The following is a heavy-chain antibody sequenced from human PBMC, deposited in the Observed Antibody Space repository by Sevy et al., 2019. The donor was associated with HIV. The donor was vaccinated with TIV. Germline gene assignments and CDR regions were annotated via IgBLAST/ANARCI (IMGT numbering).Heavy chain of an antibody. V-gene: IGHV3-7*04. D-gene: IGHD6-13*01. CDR1: GFSISSYW. J-gene: IGHJ4*02. CDR2: INQDGSTK. Sequence: GGSLRLSCAASGFSISSYWMLWVRQAPGKGLEWVANINQDGSTKYYLDSVKGRFTISRDNAENSLFLQMNSLRAEDSDRYFCVRAMASADSFWGLGTLVTVSS. CDR3: VRAMASADSF.